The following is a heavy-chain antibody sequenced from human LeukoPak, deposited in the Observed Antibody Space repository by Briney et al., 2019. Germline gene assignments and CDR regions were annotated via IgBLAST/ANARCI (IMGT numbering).Heavy chain of an antibody. V-gene: IGHV1-2*02. D-gene: IGHD2-15*01. CDR1: GGTFISYA. J-gene: IGHJ4*02. CDR2: INPNSGGT. Sequence: ASVKVSCKASGGTFISYAISWVRQAPGQGLEWMGWINPNSGGTNYAQKFQGRVTMTRDTSISTAYMELSRLRSDDTAVYYCARLQRYCSGGSCYSYSDYWGQGTLVTVSS. CDR3: ARLQRYCSGGSCYSYSDY.